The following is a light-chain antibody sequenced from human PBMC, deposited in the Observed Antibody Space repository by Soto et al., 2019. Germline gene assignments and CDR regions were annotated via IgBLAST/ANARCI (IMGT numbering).Light chain of an antibody. CDR2: GAS. Sequence: EIVMTQSPATLSVSPGERATLSCRASQSVSSNLAWYQQKPGQAPSLLIYGASTRATGTPARFSGSGSGTEFTLTISSLQSEDFAVYYCQQYNNWPRTFGQGTKVDNK. V-gene: IGKV3-15*01. CDR1: QSVSSN. J-gene: IGKJ1*01. CDR3: QQYNNWPRT.